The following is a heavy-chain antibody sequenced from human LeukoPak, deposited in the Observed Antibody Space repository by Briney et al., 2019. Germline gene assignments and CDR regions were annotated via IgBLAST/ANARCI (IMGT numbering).Heavy chain of an antibody. CDR3: ARGARAYSSGYYYVDAFDI. Sequence: PGGSLRLSCAASGFTFRDYAMHWVRQAPGKGLEWVAVISYDGSNKYYADSVKGRFTISRDNSKNTLYLQMNSLRAEDTAVYYCARGARAYSSGYYYVDAFDIWGQGTMVTVSS. CDR1: GFTFRDYA. V-gene: IGHV3-30-3*01. J-gene: IGHJ3*02. D-gene: IGHD3-22*01. CDR2: ISYDGSNK.